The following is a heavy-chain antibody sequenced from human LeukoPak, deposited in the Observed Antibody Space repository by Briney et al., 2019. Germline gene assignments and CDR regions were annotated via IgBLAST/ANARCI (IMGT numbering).Heavy chain of an antibody. CDR2: IYNGGNT. CDR3: AAGPWELDF. V-gene: IGHV4-4*09. CDR1: GVSINTYY. J-gene: IGHJ4*02. D-gene: IGHD1-26*01. Sequence: PSETLSLTCTVSGVSINTYYASWIRQAPGKGLEFIGFIYNGGNTNYNPSLKSRATISVDTSNNQFSLRLTSVTAADTAMYYCAAGPWELDFLGQGTLVTGSS.